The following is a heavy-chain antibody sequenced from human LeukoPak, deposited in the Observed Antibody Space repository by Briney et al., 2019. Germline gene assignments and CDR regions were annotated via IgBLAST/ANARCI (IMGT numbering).Heavy chain of an antibody. CDR3: AKDRSGSYSW. D-gene: IGHD1-26*01. Sequence: PGGSLRLSCAASGFTFSSYAMGWARQAPGKGLEWVSAISGSGGSTYYADSVKGRFTISRDNSKNTLYLQMNSLRAEDTAVYYCAKDRSGSYSWWGQGTLVTVSS. CDR2: ISGSGGST. J-gene: IGHJ4*02. V-gene: IGHV3-23*01. CDR1: GFTFSSYA.